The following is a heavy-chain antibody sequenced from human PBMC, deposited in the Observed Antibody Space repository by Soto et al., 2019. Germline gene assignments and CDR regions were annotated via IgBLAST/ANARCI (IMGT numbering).Heavy chain of an antibody. CDR3: VVPGEISMPMVRGALHN. D-gene: IGHD3-10*01. Sequence: QVQLEQSGAEVKKPGASVKISCKTAGYIFTAYSIHWVRQAPGQGLQWMGMINPSGGRTNYAQMFQGRVTMTRDTSTSTVYVELSSLRSEDTAVYYCVVPGEISMPMVRGALHNWAQGTLVTVPS. J-gene: IGHJ4*02. V-gene: IGHV1-46*01. CDR2: INPSGGRT. CDR1: GYIFTAYS.